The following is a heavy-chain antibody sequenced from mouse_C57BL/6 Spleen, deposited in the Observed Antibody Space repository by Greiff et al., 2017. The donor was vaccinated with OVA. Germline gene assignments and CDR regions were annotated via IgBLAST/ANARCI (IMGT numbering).Heavy chain of an antibody. Sequence: QVQLQQSGAELVRPGASVTLSCKASGYTFTGYEMHWVKQTPVHGLEWIGAIDPATGGTAYNQKFKGKAILTADKSSSTAYMELRGLTSEDSAGYYCVLRSWFDYWGQGTLVTVSA. V-gene: IGHV1-15*01. CDR1: GYTFTGYE. D-gene: IGHD1-1*01. J-gene: IGHJ3*01. CDR2: IDPATGGT. CDR3: VLRSWFDY.